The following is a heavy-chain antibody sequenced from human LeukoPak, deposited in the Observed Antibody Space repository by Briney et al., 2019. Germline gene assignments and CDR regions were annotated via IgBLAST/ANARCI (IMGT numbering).Heavy chain of an antibody. J-gene: IGHJ4*02. D-gene: IGHD3-22*01. V-gene: IGHV3-11*01. CDR2: ISSSGSTI. CDR1: GFTFSDYY. Sequence: GGSLRLSCAASGFTFSDYYMSWIRQAPGKGLEWVSYISSSGSTIYYADSVKGRFTISRDNAKNSLYLQMNSLRAEDTAVYYCARFYDSSGYPHWPVDYWGQGTLVTVSS. CDR3: ARFYDSSGYPHWPVDY.